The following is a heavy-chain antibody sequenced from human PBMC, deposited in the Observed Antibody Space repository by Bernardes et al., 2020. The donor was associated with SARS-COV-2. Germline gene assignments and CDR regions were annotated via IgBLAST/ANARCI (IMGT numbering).Heavy chain of an antibody. Sequence: GGSLRLSCAASGFTFSSYWLYWVRQPPGKGPVWVSHISRDGSIRTYADSVKGRFIISRDNAKSMVYLQMNSLRVEDTAMYFCARDPGCSGGTCPGAFDLWGQGTMVTVSS. V-gene: IGHV3-74*01. CDR1: GFTFSSYW. CDR3: ARDPGCSGGTCPGAFDL. D-gene: IGHD2-15*01. J-gene: IGHJ3*01. CDR2: ISRDGSIR.